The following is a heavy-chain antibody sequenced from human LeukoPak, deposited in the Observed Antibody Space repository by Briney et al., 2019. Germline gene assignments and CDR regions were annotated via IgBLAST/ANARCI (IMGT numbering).Heavy chain of an antibody. J-gene: IGHJ6*02. CDR3: ASHIVVVTAIRYYAMDV. CDR1: GFSFGSYD. V-gene: IGHV3-21*01. D-gene: IGHD2-2*01. CDR2: ITTSSSYI. Sequence: PGGSLRLSCAASGFSFGSYDMNWVRQAPGKGLEWVSSITTSSSYIYYADSVKGRFTVSRDNAKNSLYLQMNSLRAEDTAVYYCASHIVVVTAIRYYAMDVWGQGNTVTVSS.